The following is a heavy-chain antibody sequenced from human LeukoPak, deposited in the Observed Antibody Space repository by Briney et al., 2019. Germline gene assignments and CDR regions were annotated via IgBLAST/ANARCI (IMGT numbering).Heavy chain of an antibody. D-gene: IGHD3-10*01. CDR2: IYYSGST. CDR3: ARVKLLWFGESIYYFDY. J-gene: IGHJ4*02. V-gene: IGHV4-31*03. Sequence: SQTLSLTCTVSGVSISSGGYYWSWIRQHPGRGLEWSGYIYYSGSTHYNPSLKSRDTISVDTSKNQFSLKLSSVTAADTAVYYCARVKLLWFGESIYYFDYWGQGTLVTVSS. CDR1: GVSISSGGYY.